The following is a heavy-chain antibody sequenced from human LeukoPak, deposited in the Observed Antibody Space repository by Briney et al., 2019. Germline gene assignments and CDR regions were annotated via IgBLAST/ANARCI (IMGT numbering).Heavy chain of an antibody. Sequence: ASVKVSCKASGYTFTGYYMHWVRQAPGQGLEWMGWINPNSGGTNYAQKFQGRVTMTRDTSISTAYMELSRLRSDDTAVYYCARAEEMATIMGDYWGQGTLVTVSS. CDR1: GYTFTGYY. V-gene: IGHV1-2*02. D-gene: IGHD5-24*01. CDR2: INPNSGGT. CDR3: ARAEEMATIMGDY. J-gene: IGHJ4*02.